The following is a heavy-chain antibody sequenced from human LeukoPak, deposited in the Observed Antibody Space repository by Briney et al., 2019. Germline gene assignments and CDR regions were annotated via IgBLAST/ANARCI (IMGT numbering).Heavy chain of an antibody. CDR1: GFTFSAYY. CDR3: AKGGEQKTFRCGMDS. D-gene: IGHD1/OR15-1a*01. V-gene: IGHV3-30*18. CDR2: VSNDGGIK. J-gene: IGHJ4*02. Sequence: GGSLRLSCAASGFTFSAYYMHWVRQAPGKGLEWVALVSNDGGIKYYGASVRGRFNISRDNPENTLYLQMNSLRADDTAVYYCAKGGEQKTFRCGMDSWGQGTLVTVSS.